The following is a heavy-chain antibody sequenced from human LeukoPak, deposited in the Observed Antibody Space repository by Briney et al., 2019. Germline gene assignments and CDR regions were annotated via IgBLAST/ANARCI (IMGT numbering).Heavy chain of an antibody. J-gene: IGHJ4*02. Sequence: ASVKVSCKASGYTFTGYYMHWVRQAPGQGLEWMGWINPNSGGTNYAQKFQGRVTMTRDTSISTAYMELSRLRSDDTAVYYCAREFSGSYVLGFDYWGQGTLVTAAS. CDR1: GYTFTGYY. D-gene: IGHD1-26*01. V-gene: IGHV1-2*02. CDR2: INPNSGGT. CDR3: AREFSGSYVLGFDY.